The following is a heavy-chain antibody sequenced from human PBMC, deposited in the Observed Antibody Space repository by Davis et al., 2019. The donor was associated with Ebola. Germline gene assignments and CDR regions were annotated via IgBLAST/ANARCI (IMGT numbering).Heavy chain of an antibody. J-gene: IGHJ5*02. D-gene: IGHD6-13*01. V-gene: IGHV1-8*01. CDR1: GYTFTSYD. CDR3: ARANWATVGTRWFDP. CDR2: MNPNSGNT. Sequence: AASVKVSCMASGYTFTSYDINWVRQATGQGFEWMGWMNPNSGNTGYAQKFQGRVTMTRDTSTSTAYMELSSLRSEDTAVYYCARANWATVGTRWFDPWGQGTLVTVSS.